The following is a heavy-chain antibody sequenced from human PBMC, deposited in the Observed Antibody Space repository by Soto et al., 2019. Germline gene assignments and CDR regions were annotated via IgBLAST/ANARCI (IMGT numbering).Heavy chain of an antibody. J-gene: IGHJ4*02. CDR1: SGSISTGDW. CDR2: IYYTGAT. CDR3: VRVFSSGSGWRYYFDF. V-gene: IGHV4-4*02. Sequence: QVELQESGPGLVKSSGTLSLTCEVSSGSISTGDWWSWVRPPPGKGLERIGEIYYTGATNYNPSLNTLFTRTIDKSKHQFSLTLTYVTAAVSAVDYCVRVFSSGSGWRYYFDFWGKEILVSVSS. D-gene: IGHD2-15*01.